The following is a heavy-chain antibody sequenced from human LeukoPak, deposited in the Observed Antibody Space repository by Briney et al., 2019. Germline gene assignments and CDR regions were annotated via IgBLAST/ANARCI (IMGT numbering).Heavy chain of an antibody. CDR1: GGSISSGTYH. CDR3: ARGGEQLALTYFDY. J-gene: IGHJ4*02. Sequence: PSETLSLTCTVSGGSISSGTYHWNWIRQPAGTGLEWIGRIYTSGSTNYNPSLKSRVTISVDTSKNQFSLNLNSVTATDTAVYYCARGGEQLALTYFDYWGQGTLVTVSS. D-gene: IGHD6-6*01. CDR2: IYTSGST. V-gene: IGHV4-61*02.